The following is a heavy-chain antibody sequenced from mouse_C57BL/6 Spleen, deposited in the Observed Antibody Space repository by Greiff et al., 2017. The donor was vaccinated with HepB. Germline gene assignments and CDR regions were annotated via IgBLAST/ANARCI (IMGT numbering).Heavy chain of an antibody. D-gene: IGHD2-12*01. J-gene: IGHJ1*03. CDR1: GYTFTSYW. CDR2: IHPSDSDT. CDR3: AIEDYRYVWYFGV. V-gene: IGHV1-74*01. Sequence: QVQLQQPGAELVKPGASVKVSCKASGYTFTSYWMHWVKQRPGQGLEWIGRIHPSDSDTNYNQKFKGKATLTVDKSSSTAYMQLSSLTSEDSAVYYCAIEDYRYVWYFGVWGTGTTVTVSS.